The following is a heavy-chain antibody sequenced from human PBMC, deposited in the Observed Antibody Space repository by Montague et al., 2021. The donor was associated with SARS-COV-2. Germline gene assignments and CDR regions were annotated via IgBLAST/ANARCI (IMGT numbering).Heavy chain of an antibody. Sequence: SETLSLTCTASSGSLSGYYWNWIRQPPGKGLEWIGFTHYSGTTKYNPSLKSRLNMSLDTSKNQISLTLNPVTAADTAIYYCARGTAYDHVYYWGQGAPVTVAS. J-gene: IGHJ4*02. CDR2: THYSGTT. D-gene: IGHD2-8*02. CDR3: ARGTAYDHVYY. V-gene: IGHV4-59*12. CDR1: SGSLSGYY.